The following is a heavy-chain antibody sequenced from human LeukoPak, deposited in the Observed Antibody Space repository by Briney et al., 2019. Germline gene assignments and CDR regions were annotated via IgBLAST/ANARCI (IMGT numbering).Heavy chain of an antibody. CDR2: ISYDGSNK. CDR1: GFTFSSYG. Sequence: PGGSLRLFCGASGFTFSSYGMHGVREAPGEGLEWVAVISYDGSNKYYADSVKGRFTISRDNPKNTLYLQMNSLRAEDTAVYYCAKDHPFDGGQFDYWGQGTLVTVSS. V-gene: IGHV3-30*18. J-gene: IGHJ4*02. D-gene: IGHD4-23*01. CDR3: AKDHPFDGGQFDY.